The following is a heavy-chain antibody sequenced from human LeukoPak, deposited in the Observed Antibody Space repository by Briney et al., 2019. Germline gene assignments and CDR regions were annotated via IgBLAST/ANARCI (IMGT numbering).Heavy chain of an antibody. CDR1: GGSISSYY. D-gene: IGHD6-19*01. J-gene: IGHJ4*02. V-gene: IGHV4-59*01. Sequence: SETLSLTCTVSGGSISSYYWSWIRQPPGKGLEWIGYIYYSGSTNYNPSLKSRVTISVDTSKNQFSLKLSSVTAADTAVYYCARAVAGYRGYFDYWGQGTLVTVSS. CDR3: ARAVAGYRGYFDY. CDR2: IYYSGST.